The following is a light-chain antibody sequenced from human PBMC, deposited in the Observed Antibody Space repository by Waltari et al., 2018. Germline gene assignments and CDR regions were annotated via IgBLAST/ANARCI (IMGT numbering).Light chain of an antibody. Sequence: EIVMTQSPAPLSVSPGERVPLSCRSSQSVSYNLAWYQQKPGQAPRLLIYAASTRATGIPARFSGSGSGSAFSLIISSLQSEDFAVYYCQQYNDRPRTFGQGTKVEIK. J-gene: IGKJ1*01. V-gene: IGKV3-15*01. CDR1: QSVSYN. CDR2: AAS. CDR3: QQYNDRPRT.